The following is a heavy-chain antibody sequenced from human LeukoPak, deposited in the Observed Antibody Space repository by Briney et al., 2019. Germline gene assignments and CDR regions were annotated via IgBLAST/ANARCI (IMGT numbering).Heavy chain of an antibody. CDR3: ARDGSSSSIFYVPDAFDI. Sequence: LSETLSLTCTVSGDSISSSNCYWGWIRQPPGKGLEWIGSIYFSGATYYNASLKSRVTISVDTSKNQFSLKLSSVTAADTAVYYCARDGSSSSIFYVPDAFDIWGQGTMVTVSS. V-gene: IGHV4-39*07. CDR2: IYFSGAT. CDR1: GDSISSSNCY. J-gene: IGHJ3*02. D-gene: IGHD6-6*01.